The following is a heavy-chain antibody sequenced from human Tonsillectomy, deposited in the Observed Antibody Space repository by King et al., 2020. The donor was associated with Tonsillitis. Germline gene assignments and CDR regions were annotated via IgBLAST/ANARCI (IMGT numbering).Heavy chain of an antibody. Sequence: VQLVESGVEVKKPGESLKISCKGSGYSFNTYWIGWVRQMPGKGLEWMGIIYPGDSDTTYSPSFQGQVTIAADKSINTAYLQWRSLKASDTAIYYCARLPNSSSRNWYFAPWGRGTLVTVSS. D-gene: IGHD6-13*01. CDR2: IYPGDSDT. J-gene: IGHJ2*01. V-gene: IGHV5-51*03. CDR1: GYSFNTYW. CDR3: ARLPNSSSRNWYFAP.